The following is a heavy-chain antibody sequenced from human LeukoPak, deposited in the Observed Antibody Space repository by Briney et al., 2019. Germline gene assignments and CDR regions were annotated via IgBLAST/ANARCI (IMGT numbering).Heavy chain of an antibody. CDR1: GFTFSSYA. V-gene: IGHV3-23*01. D-gene: IGHD4-17*01. J-gene: IGHJ4*02. Sequence: GGSLRLSCAASGFTFSSYAMSWVRQAPGKGLEWVSAISGSGGSTHYADSVKGRFTISRDNSKNTLYLQMNSLRAEDTAVYYCVLSVTTSSGNDYWGQGTLVTISS. CDR2: ISGSGGST. CDR3: VLSVTTSSGNDY.